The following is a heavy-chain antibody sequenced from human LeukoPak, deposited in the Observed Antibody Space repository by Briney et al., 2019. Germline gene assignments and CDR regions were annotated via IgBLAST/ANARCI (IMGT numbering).Heavy chain of an antibody. Sequence: ASVKVSCKASGYTFTSYDINWVRQATGQGLEWMGWMNPNSGNTGYAQKFQGRVTMTRNTSISTAYMELSSLRSEDTAVYYCARGSPVVAATQLYYYYYMDVWGKGTTVTVSS. CDR1: GYTFTSYD. J-gene: IGHJ6*03. D-gene: IGHD2-15*01. CDR2: MNPNSGNT. CDR3: ARGSPVVAATQLYYYYYMDV. V-gene: IGHV1-8*01.